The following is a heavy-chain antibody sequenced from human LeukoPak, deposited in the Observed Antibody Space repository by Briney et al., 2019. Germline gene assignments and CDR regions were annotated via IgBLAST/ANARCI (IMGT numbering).Heavy chain of an antibody. CDR1: GYSFTTYW. V-gene: IGHV5-51*01. CDR2: IYPGDSDT. Sequence: GESLKISCKGSGYSFTTYWIGWVRQMPGKGLESMGTIYPGDSDTKYSPSFPGQVTISADKSISTAYLQWSSLKASDTAMYYCARRTNSYDSSGHFYYDMDVWGQGTTVTVSS. J-gene: IGHJ6*02. D-gene: IGHD3-22*01. CDR3: ARRTNSYDSSGHFYYDMDV.